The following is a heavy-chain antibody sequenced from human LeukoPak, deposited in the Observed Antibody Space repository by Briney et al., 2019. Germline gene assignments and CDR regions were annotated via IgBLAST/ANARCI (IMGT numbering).Heavy chain of an antibody. J-gene: IGHJ5*02. V-gene: IGHV4-61*02. CDR3: ARVSDYFGASGDWFDP. Sequence: SETLSLTCTVSGGSISSSSYYWGWIRQPAGKGLEWIGRIYTSGSTNYNPSLKSRVTMSVDTSKNQFSLKLSSVTAADTAVYYCARVSDYFGASGDWFDPWGQGTLVTVSS. CDR1: GGSISSSSYY. D-gene: IGHD2/OR15-2a*01. CDR2: IYTSGST.